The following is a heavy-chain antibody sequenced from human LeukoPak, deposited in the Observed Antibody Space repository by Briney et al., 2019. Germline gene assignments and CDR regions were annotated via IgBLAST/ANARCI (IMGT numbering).Heavy chain of an antibody. CDR1: GGSISSGDYS. Sequence: SETLSLTCAVSGGSISSGDYSWSWIRQPPGKGLEWIGYIYHSERTFYNPSLKSRVTISVDTSKNQISLEVTSVTAADTAVYYCARDGGYGHYDYWGRGTLVTVSS. V-gene: IGHV4-30-2*01. CDR2: IYHSERT. J-gene: IGHJ4*02. CDR3: ARDGGYGHYDY. D-gene: IGHD5-18*01.